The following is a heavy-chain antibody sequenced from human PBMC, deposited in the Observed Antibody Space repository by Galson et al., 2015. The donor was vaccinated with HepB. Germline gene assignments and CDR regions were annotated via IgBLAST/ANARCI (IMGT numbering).Heavy chain of an antibody. D-gene: IGHD2/OR15-2a*01. CDR3: ARATLGWFDP. CDR1: GFTFSSYS. Sequence: SLRLSCAASGFTFSSYSMNWVRQAPEKGLEWVSYISSSSSTIYYADSVKGRFTISRDNAKNSLYLHMNRLRAEDTAVYYCARATLGWFDPWGQGTLVTVSS. J-gene: IGHJ5*02. V-gene: IGHV3-48*04. CDR2: ISSSSSTI.